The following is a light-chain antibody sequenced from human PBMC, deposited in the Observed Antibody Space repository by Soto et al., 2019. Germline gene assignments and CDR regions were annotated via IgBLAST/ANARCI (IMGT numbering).Light chain of an antibody. CDR3: QQCLRVPLT. CDR1: QSINTC. CDR2: AAS. J-gene: IGKJ4*01. Sequence: DIQMTQSPSSLSASVGDRVTITCRASQSINTCLNWYQQKPGKAPQLLIYAASTLQSGVPSTFSGSGSGTDFTLTISSLQPEDFATYFCQQCLRVPLTFXGGTKVDIK. V-gene: IGKV1-39*01.